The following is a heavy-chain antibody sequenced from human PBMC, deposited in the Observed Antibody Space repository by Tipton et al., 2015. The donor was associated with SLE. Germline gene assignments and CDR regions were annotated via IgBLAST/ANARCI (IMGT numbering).Heavy chain of an antibody. V-gene: IGHV3-11*01. J-gene: IGHJ4*02. D-gene: IGHD4-17*01. CDR3: ARDRKGDTVNQNLAFDY. CDR1: GFTFSDYY. CDR2: ISSSGSTI. Sequence: GSLRLSCAASGFTFSDYYMSWIRQAPGKGLEWVSYISSSGSTIYYADSVKGRFTISRDNAKNSLYLQMNSLRAEDTAVYYCARDRKGDTVNQNLAFDYWGQGTLVTVSS.